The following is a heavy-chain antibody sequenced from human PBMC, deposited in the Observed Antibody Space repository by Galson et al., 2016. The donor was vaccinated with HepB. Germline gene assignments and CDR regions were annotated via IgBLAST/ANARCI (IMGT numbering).Heavy chain of an antibody. CDR1: QFTFSTYA. V-gene: IGHV3-30-3*01. J-gene: IGHJ4*02. CDR2: ISYDGGKK. CDR3: ARDPRYCSGGSCIPYYFDY. Sequence: SLRLSCAVSQFTFSTYAMNWVRQAPGKGLEWVAVISYDGGKKYYADSVKGRFTISRDNSKNTLYLQMNSLRPEDTAVYFCARDPRYCSGGSCIPYYFDYWGQGTPVTVSS. D-gene: IGHD2-15*01.